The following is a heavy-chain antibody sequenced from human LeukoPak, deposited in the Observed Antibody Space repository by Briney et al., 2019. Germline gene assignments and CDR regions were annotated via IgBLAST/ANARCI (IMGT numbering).Heavy chain of an antibody. D-gene: IGHD3-10*01. Sequence: GGSLRLSCAASGFTFSSYAMHWVRQAPGQGLEWMGWINANSGGTKYAQKFQGRVTMTRDTSISTAYMELSSLRSDDTAVYYCARGRLGTWFGELKAWGQGTLVTVSS. CDR1: GFTFSSYA. V-gene: IGHV1-2*02. CDR2: INANSGGT. J-gene: IGHJ5*02. CDR3: ARGRLGTWFGELKA.